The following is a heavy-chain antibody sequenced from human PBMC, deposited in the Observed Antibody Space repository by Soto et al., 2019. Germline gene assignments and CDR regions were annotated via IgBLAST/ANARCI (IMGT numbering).Heavy chain of an antibody. Sequence: ASVKVSCKASGYTFTSYGISWVRQAPGQGLEWMGWISAYNGNTNYAQKLQGRVTMTTDTSTSTAYMELRSPRSDDTAVYYCASERESYDFWSGYPRARGAFDIWGQGTMVTVSS. V-gene: IGHV1-18*04. CDR1: GYTFTSYG. CDR2: ISAYNGNT. CDR3: ASERESYDFWSGYPRARGAFDI. D-gene: IGHD3-3*01. J-gene: IGHJ3*02.